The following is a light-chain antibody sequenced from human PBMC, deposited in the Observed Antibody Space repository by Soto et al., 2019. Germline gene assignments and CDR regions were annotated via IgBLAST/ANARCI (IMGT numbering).Light chain of an antibody. Sequence: IQMTPSPSSLSASLGDRVTVTCRASQGIRSDLGWYQQKPGKAPKLLISATSTLQSGVPSRFSGRGSGTNFTLTISSLQPEDFATYYCIQDFISPLTVGQGTKVDIK. CDR1: QGIRSD. CDR2: ATS. CDR3: IQDFISPLT. J-gene: IGKJ1*01. V-gene: IGKV1-6*01.